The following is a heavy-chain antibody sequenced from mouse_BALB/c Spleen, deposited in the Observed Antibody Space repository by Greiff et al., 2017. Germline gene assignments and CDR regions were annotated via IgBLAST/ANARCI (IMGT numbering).Heavy chain of an antibody. CDR3: AREGEYYGSMDY. CDR1: GFSLTGYG. CDR2: IWGDGST. J-gene: IGHJ4*01. V-gene: IGHV2-6-7*01. Sequence: QVQLKESGPGLVAPSQSLSITCTVSGFSLTGYGVNWVRQPPGKGLEWLGMIWGDGSTDYNSALKSRLSISKDNSKSQVFLKMNSLQTEDTARYYCAREGEYYGSMDYWGQGTSVTVAS. D-gene: IGHD1-2*01.